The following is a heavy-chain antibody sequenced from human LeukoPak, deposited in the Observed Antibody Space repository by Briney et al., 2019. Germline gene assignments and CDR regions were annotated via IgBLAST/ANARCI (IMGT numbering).Heavy chain of an antibody. Sequence: GESLKISCQCSGYRFSSYWIAWVRQMPGKGLEWVGAIFPGDSNVRYSPSFQGQVTISADKSISTAFLQWSGLKASDTAIYYCAKGAQLVLDFWGQGSLVTVSS. V-gene: IGHV5-51*01. J-gene: IGHJ4*02. CDR1: GYRFSSYW. CDR2: IFPGDSNV. D-gene: IGHD6-6*01. CDR3: AKGAQLVLDF.